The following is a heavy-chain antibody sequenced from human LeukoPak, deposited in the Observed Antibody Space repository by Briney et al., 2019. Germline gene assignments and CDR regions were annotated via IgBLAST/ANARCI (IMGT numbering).Heavy chain of an antibody. Sequence: GGSLRLSCAASGFTFDDYAMHWVRQAPGKGLEWVSGISWNSGSIGYADSVKGRFTISRDNAKNSLYLQMNSLRAEDTALYYCAKAAYSSSWYISVWFDPWGQGTLVTVSS. CDR3: AKAAYSSSWYISVWFDP. V-gene: IGHV3-9*01. CDR1: GFTFDDYA. J-gene: IGHJ5*02. CDR2: ISWNSGSI. D-gene: IGHD6-13*01.